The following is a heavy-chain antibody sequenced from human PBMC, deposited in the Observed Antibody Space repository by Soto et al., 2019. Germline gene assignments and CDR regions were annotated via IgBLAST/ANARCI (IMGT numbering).Heavy chain of an antibody. Sequence: GGSLRLSCVASGFTFSTFGIHWVRQAPGKGLEWVALIWYDGSDKYYADSVKGRFTISRDNSNNTLYLQMSSLRVDDTAVYYCARGPSERSPLNYSYLYYRYMDVWGKGTTVTVSS. D-gene: IGHD5-18*01. CDR1: GFTFSTFG. CDR2: IWYDGSDK. CDR3: ARGPSERSPLNYSYLYYRYMDV. V-gene: IGHV3-33*01. J-gene: IGHJ6*03.